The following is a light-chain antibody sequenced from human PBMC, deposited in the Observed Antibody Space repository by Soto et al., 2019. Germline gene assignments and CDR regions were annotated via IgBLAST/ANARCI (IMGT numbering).Light chain of an antibody. CDR1: QTIDSW. J-gene: IGKJ1*01. CDR2: KAS. CDR3: QQYHIYSGT. Sequence: DIQMTQSPSTLSASVGDRVTITCRASQTIDSWLAWYQQRPGKPPNLLIYKASTLASGAPSRFSGSESGTEFTLTINSLQPDDFATYYCQQYHIYSGTFGQGTKVDIK. V-gene: IGKV1-5*03.